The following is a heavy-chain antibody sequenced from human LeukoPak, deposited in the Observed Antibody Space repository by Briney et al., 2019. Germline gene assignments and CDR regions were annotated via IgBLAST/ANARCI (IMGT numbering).Heavy chain of an antibody. J-gene: IGHJ4*02. Sequence: PSETLSLTCTVSGGSISSYYWSWIRQPPGKGLELIGRIYTSGSTNYNPSLKSRVTMSVDTSKNRFSLQWSSVTAADTAVYYCARGSSSGWLLFDSWGQGTLVTVSS. V-gene: IGHV4-4*07. CDR3: ARGSSSGWLLFDS. D-gene: IGHD6-19*01. CDR2: IYTSGST. CDR1: GGSISSYY.